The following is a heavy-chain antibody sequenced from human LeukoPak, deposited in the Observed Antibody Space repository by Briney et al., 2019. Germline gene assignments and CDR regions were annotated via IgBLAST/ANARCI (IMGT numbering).Heavy chain of an antibody. J-gene: IGHJ1*01. CDR3: ATYSSSPLGGYFQH. CDR2: IIPIFGTA. D-gene: IGHD6-6*01. Sequence: ASVKVSCKASGYTFTSYAISWVRQALGQGLEWMGGIIPIFGTANYAQKFQGRVTITADKSTSTAYMELSSLRSEDTAVYYCATYSSSPLGGYFQHWGQGTLVTVSS. V-gene: IGHV1-69*06. CDR1: GYTFTSYA.